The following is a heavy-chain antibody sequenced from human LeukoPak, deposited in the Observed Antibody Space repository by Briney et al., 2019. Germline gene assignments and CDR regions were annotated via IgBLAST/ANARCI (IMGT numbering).Heavy chain of an antibody. D-gene: IGHD3-3*02. CDR1: GDSVSSNSAA. J-gene: IGHJ4*02. CDR3: ARGADILAGGYFYY. V-gene: IGHV6-1*01. CDR2: TYYRSKWYN. Sequence: SQTLSLACAISGDSVSSNSAAWNWIRQSPSRGLEWLGRTYYRSKWYNDYAVSVKSRISINPDTSKNQFSVQLNSVTPEDTAVYYCARGADILAGGYFYYWGQGTLVTVSS.